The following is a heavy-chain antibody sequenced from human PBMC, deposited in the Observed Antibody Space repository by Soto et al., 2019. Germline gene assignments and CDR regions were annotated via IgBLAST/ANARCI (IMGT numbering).Heavy chain of an antibody. Sequence: VQLLESGGDLVQPGGSLRLSCVASGFILNNYAMGWVRQAPGKGLEGVSTIGGADGDSDGVLWYEDSVKGRFTISRYSSANTLFLHRNTSRAEYSALYYCVKRGRNWGAFDFWGQGTTVVVSS. CDR3: VKRGRNWGAFDF. CDR2: IGGADGDSDGVL. D-gene: IGHD7-27*01. CDR1: GFILNNYA. V-gene: IGHV3-23*01. J-gene: IGHJ3*01.